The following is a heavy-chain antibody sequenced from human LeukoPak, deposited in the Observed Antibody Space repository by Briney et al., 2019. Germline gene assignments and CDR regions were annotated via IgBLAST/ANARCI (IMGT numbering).Heavy chain of an antibody. J-gene: IGHJ6*02. V-gene: IGHV3-48*02. D-gene: IGHD3-22*01. CDR2: ISSSSSTI. CDR3: ARDPSPYYYDSSGYYYYYGMDV. CDR1: GFTFSSYS. Sequence: GGSLRLSCAASGFTFSSYSMNWVRQAPGKGLEWVSYISSSSSTIYYADSVKGRFTISRDNAKNSLYLQMNSLRDEDTAVYYCARDPSPYYYDSSGYYYYYGMDVWGQGTTVTVSS.